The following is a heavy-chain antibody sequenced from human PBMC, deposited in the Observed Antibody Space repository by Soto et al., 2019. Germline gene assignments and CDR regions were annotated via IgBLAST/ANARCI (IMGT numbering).Heavy chain of an antibody. D-gene: IGHD3-10*01. V-gene: IGHV5-51*01. CDR1: GYSFTSYW. CDR3: ARALRFGSMVRGLYYFDY. J-gene: IGHJ4*02. CDR2: IYPGDSDT. Sequence: GESLKISCKGSGYSFTSYWIGWVRQMPGKGLEWMGIIYPGDSDTRYSPSFQGQVTISADKSISTAYLQWSSLKASDTAMYYCARALRFGSMVRGLYYFDYWGQGTLVTVSS.